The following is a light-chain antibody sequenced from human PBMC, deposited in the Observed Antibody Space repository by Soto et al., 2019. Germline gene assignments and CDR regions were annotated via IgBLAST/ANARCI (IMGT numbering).Light chain of an antibody. CDR3: QQYDTSLST. Sequence: EIVLTQSPGTLSLSPGDRAALSCRASQSVSTIYLAWYQQKPGQAPRLLIYGASSRATGIPDRFSGSGSGTDFTLTISRLEPEDFAMYYCQQYDTSLSTFGGGTKVEIK. CDR2: GAS. J-gene: IGKJ4*01. V-gene: IGKV3-20*01. CDR1: QSVSTIY.